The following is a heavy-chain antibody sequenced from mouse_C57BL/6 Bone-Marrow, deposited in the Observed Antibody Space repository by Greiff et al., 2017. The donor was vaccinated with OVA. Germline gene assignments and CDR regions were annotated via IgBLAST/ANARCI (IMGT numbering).Heavy chain of an antibody. CDR1: GYTFTSYW. V-gene: IGHV1-59*01. CDR3: ARGGNWGGRYFDV. Sequence: VQLQQPGAELVRPGTSVKLSCKASGYTFTSYWMHWVKQRPGQGLEWIGVIDPSDSYTNYNQKFKGKATLTVDTSSSTAYMQLSSLTSEDSAVYYCARGGNWGGRYFDVWGTGTTVTVSS. CDR2: IDPSDSYT. D-gene: IGHD4-1*01. J-gene: IGHJ1*03.